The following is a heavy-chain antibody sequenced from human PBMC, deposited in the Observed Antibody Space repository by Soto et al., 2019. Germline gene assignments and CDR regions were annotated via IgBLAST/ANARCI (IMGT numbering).Heavy chain of an antibody. J-gene: IGHJ5*01. CDR1: GFSLTNTGVT. CDR3: AHSNFEILTGPFDS. Sequence: QITLKESGPSLVKPTQTLTLTCTFSGFSLTNTGVTVGWIRQPPGKALEWLALVYWHDDKRYNPSLRNRLTIAKDTSKNRVVLTLANVGPVDTATYYCAHSNFEILTGPFDSWGRGTLVTFSS. CDR2: VYWHDDK. V-gene: IGHV2-5*01. D-gene: IGHD3-9*01.